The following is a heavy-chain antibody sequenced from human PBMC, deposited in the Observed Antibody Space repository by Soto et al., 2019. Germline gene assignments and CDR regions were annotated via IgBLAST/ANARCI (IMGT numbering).Heavy chain of an antibody. CDR2: IYYSGST. V-gene: IGHV4-31*03. J-gene: IGHJ2*01. D-gene: IGHD3-22*01. CDR3: ARGGNSSGYYFYWYFDL. CDR1: GGSISSGGYY. Sequence: PSETLSLTCTVSGGSISSGGYYWSWIRQHPGKGLEWIGYIYYSGSTYYNPSLKSRVTISVDTSKNQFSLKLSSVTAADTAVYYCARGGNSSGYYFYWYFDLWGRGTLVTVSS.